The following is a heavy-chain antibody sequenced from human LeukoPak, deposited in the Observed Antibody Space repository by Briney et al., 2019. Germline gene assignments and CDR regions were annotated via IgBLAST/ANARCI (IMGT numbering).Heavy chain of an antibody. Sequence: PGGSLRLSCAASGFTFANYAMYWVRQAPGKGLEWVSCISWNSGNTDYADSVKGRFTISRDNAKNSLYLQMNSLRVEDTALYYCAKSGQYCSGGSCQNWFDPWGQGTLVTVSS. D-gene: IGHD2-15*01. J-gene: IGHJ5*02. CDR3: AKSGQYCSGGSCQNWFDP. CDR2: ISWNSGNT. V-gene: IGHV3-9*01. CDR1: GFTFANYA.